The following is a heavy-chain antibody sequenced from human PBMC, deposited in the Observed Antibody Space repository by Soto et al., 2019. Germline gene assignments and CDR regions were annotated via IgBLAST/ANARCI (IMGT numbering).Heavy chain of an antibody. Sequence: SGPTLVNPTQTLTLTCTFSGFSLTSGVVGVGWIRQPPGEALEWLALIYWNDEQYYNSSLRNRLTITRDTSKNQVVLTMTNMDPVDTATYYCAHRLPGPSGYDVWGQGTTVTVLL. J-gene: IGHJ6*02. CDR1: GFSLTSGVVG. CDR3: AHRLPGPSGYDV. CDR2: IYWNDEQ. D-gene: IGHD6-13*01. V-gene: IGHV2-5*01.